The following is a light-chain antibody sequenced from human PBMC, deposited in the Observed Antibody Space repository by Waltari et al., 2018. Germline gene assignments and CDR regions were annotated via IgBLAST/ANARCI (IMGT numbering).Light chain of an antibody. Sequence: EILLTQSPATLSVSPGERATLSCRASQSVNSNLAWYQQKPGQAPRLLIDGASTRATGVPARFSGSESGTDFTLTISSLQSEDFAVYYCQQYNNWPPGRTFGQGTKVEI. CDR1: QSVNSN. J-gene: IGKJ1*01. V-gene: IGKV3-15*01. CDR2: GAS. CDR3: QQYNNWPPGRT.